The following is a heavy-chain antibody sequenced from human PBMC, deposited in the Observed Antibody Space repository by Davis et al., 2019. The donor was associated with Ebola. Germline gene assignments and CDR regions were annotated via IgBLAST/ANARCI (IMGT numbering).Heavy chain of an antibody. Sequence: SETLSLTCAVSGGSISSSNWWSWVRQPPGKGLEWIGYIYYSGSTNYNPSLKSRVTISVDTSKNQFSLKLSSVTAADTAVYYCARSGLSFGVVKYHYGMDAWGKGTTVTVSS. J-gene: IGHJ6*04. CDR1: GGSISSSNW. V-gene: IGHV4-4*02. CDR2: IYYSGST. CDR3: ARSGLSFGVVKYHYGMDA. D-gene: IGHD3-3*01.